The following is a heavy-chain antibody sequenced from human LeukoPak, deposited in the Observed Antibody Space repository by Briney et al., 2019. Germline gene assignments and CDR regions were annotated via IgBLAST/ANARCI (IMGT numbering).Heavy chain of an antibody. CDR2: SDTNGSST. D-gene: IGHD3-16*01. J-gene: IGHJ4*02. Sequence: GGSLRLSWAAAGSTFSSYWMHWVRQAPGKGLVGVYRSDTNGSSTSYAEFVKARFTITRANTKYSLYLKMNSLRAEETAVYYCARDRGEGFDYWGQGTLVTVSS. CDR3: ARDRGEGFDY. V-gene: IGHV3-74*01. CDR1: GSTFSSYW.